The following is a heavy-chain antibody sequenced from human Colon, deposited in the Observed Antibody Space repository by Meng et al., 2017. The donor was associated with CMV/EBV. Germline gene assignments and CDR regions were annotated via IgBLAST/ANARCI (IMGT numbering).Heavy chain of an antibody. CDR2: ITAYNGNR. Sequence: CKAAGYTFDSSGISGVPAAPGQGLEWLGWITAYNGNRNYAERLQDRVTMTTDTTTNTVEMQLRSLTSDDTAIYYCARGSYLGTFDFWGQGTLVTVSS. D-gene: IGHD2-21*01. J-gene: IGHJ4*02. V-gene: IGHV1-18*01. CDR1: GYTFDSSG. CDR3: ARGSYLGTFDF.